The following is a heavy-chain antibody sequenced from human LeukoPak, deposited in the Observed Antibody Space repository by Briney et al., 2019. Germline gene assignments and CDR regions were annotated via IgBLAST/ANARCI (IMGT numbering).Heavy chain of an antibody. J-gene: IGHJ3*02. Sequence: PGGSLRLSCAASGFTFSSYGMHWVRQAPGKGLEWVAVISYDGSNKYYADSVKGRFTISRDNAKNSLYLQMNSLRAEDTAVYYCARVTTVDAFDIWGQGTMVTVSS. D-gene: IGHD4-17*01. CDR3: ARVTTVDAFDI. CDR2: ISYDGSNK. CDR1: GFTFSSYG. V-gene: IGHV3-30*03.